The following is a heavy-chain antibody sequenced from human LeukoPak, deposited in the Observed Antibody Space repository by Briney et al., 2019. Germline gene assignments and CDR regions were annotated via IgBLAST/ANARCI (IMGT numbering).Heavy chain of an antibody. V-gene: IGHV3-7*01. J-gene: IGHJ6*03. D-gene: IGHD3-22*01. CDR1: GFTFSSYW. Sequence: GGSLRLSCAASGFTFSSYWMSWVRQAPGKGLEWVANIKQDGSEKYYVDSVKGRFTISRDNAKNSLYLQMNSLRAKDTAVYYCARDFELRRNYYDSSGYYHNYYMDVWGKGTTVTVSS. CDR3: ARDFELRRNYYDSSGYYHNYYMDV. CDR2: IKQDGSEK.